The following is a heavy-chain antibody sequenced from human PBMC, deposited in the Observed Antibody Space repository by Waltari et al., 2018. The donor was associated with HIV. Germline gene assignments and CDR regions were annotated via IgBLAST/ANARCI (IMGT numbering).Heavy chain of an antibody. CDR3: ARDGSSYYGLDY. D-gene: IGHD1-26*01. J-gene: IGHJ4*02. V-gene: IGHV3-48*03. CDR2: ISSSGSTI. Sequence: EVQVVESGGGLVQPGGSLRLSCAASGFTFSTYEMNWARQAPGKGLEWVSYISSSGSTIYYADSVKGRFTISRDNAKNSLYLQMNSLRAEDTAVYFCARDGSSYYGLDYWGRGTLVTVSS. CDR1: GFTFSTYE.